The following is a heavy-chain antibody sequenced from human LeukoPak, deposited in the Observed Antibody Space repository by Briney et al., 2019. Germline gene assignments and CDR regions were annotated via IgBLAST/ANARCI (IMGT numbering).Heavy chain of an antibody. CDR2: IYYSGST. Sequence: SETLSLTCTVSGGSISSYYWSWIRQPPGKELEWIGYIYYSGSTNYNPSLKSRVTISLDTSKKQFSLKLISVTAADTAVYYCARGYSSTSGRPDYRGQGTLATVSS. CDR1: GGSISSYY. D-gene: IGHD6-19*01. CDR3: ARGYSSTSGRPDY. J-gene: IGHJ4*02. V-gene: IGHV4-59*08.